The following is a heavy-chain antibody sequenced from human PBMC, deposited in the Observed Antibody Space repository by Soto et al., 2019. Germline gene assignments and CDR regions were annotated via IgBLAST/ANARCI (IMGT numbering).Heavy chain of an antibody. CDR2: ITANGGHT. Sequence: PGGSLRLSCAASGFTFTTYAMTWVRQAPGKGLEWVSSITANGGHTYYADSVKGRFTISRDSSKNTLYLQMNSLRADDTAVYYCAKDRRPSIYSGLAVWGQGTTVTVSS. D-gene: IGHD2-2*01. V-gene: IGHV3-23*01. CDR3: AKDRRPSIYSGLAV. J-gene: IGHJ6*02. CDR1: GFTFTTYA.